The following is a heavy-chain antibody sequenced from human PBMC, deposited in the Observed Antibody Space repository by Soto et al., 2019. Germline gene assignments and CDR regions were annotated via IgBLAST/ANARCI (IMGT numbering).Heavy chain of an antibody. CDR3: ATMNGYFEY. CDR2: ITATGDRT. J-gene: IGHJ4*02. D-gene: IGHD3-22*01. CDR1: GFRFSSYS. V-gene: IGHV3-23*01. Sequence: PGGSLRLSCADSGFRFSSYSMSWVRQTPGKGLEWVAAITATGDRTYYADSVTGRFTISRDNSKKTHYLQMTSPRAEDTAMYYCATMNGYFEYWGQGTPGTVSS.